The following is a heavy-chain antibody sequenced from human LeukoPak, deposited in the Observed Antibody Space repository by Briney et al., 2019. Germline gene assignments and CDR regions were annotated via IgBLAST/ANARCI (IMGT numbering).Heavy chain of an antibody. CDR3: ARGFILTGKGWFDP. Sequence: SQTLSLTCAVSGGSISSGSFSWTWIRQPPGKDLECIGYISHSDSTYYNPSLKSRVTISLDRSENQFSLRLSSVTAADTAVYYCARGFILTGKGWFDPWGQGTLVTVSS. J-gene: IGHJ5*02. D-gene: IGHD7-27*01. CDR1: GGSISSGSFS. CDR2: ISHSDST. V-gene: IGHV4-30-2*01.